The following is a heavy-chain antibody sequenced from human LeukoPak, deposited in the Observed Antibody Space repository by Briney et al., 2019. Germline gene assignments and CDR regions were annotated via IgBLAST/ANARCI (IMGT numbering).Heavy chain of an antibody. V-gene: IGHV3-7*01. CDR1: GFTFSRYW. CDR3: ASSTVTFYYYYMDV. J-gene: IGHJ6*03. D-gene: IGHD4-17*01. Sequence: GGSLRLSCAASGFTFSRYWMSWVRQAPGKGLEWVANIKEDGSEKYYVDSVKGRLTISRDNAKNSLYLQMNSLRAEDTAVYYCASSTVTFYYYYMDVWGKGTTVTVSS. CDR2: IKEDGSEK.